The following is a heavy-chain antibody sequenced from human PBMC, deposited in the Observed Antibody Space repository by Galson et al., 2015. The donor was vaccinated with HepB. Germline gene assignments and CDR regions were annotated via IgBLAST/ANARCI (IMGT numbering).Heavy chain of an antibody. V-gene: IGHV1-18*01. CDR3: ARDLAAETTDAFDV. CDR2: ISGYNGRA. CDR1: GYSFNNCA. J-gene: IGHJ3*01. Sequence: SVKVSCKASGYSFNNCAITWVRQAPGQGLQWMGWISGYNGRAMYAQEFQGRVTLTIDTSTTTASMEVNRLTSDDTAMYYCARDLAAETTDAFDVWGQGTMVTVSS. D-gene: IGHD6-13*01.